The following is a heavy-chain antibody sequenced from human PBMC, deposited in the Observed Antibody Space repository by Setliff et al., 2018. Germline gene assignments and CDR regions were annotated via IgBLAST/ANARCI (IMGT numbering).Heavy chain of an antibody. CDR1: GGSTSNTYYY. J-gene: IGHJ4*02. V-gene: IGHV4-61*09. CDR2: IYTSWST. CDR3: ARHRPSLPFDD. Sequence: SETLSLTCTVSGGSTSNTYYYWSWIRQPAGQGLEWIGQIYTSWSTNYIPSLLSRVTISVDTSKNQFSLKLSSVTAVDTSVYYCARHRPSLPFDDWGQGALVTVSS.